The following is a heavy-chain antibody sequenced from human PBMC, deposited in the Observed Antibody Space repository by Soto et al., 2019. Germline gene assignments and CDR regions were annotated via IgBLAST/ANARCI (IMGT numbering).Heavy chain of an antibody. J-gene: IGHJ4*02. Sequence: GESLKISCKGSGYRFTNYWIAWVRQRPVKGLEWMGIIYRSDSDIRYSPSFQGQVTISADRSINTAYLQWSSLKASDTAMYYCVRGSPCRSDVSDDAPDYWGQGTLVTVSS. CDR2: IYRSDSDI. D-gene: IGHD1-26*01. V-gene: IGHV5-51*01. CDR1: GYRFTNYW. CDR3: VRGSPCRSDVSDDAPDY.